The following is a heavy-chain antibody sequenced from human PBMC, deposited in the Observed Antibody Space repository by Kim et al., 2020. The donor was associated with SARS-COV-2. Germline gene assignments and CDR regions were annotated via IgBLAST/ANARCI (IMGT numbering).Heavy chain of an antibody. CDR1: GFTVSSNY. D-gene: IGHD4-17*01. CDR3: ARDFGDLYFDY. Sequence: GGSLRLSCAASGFTVSSNYMSWVRQAPGKGLEWVSVIYPGGSTYYADSVKGRFTISRDNSKNTLYLQMNTLRAEDTAVYYCARDFGDLYFDYRGQGTLVTVSS. J-gene: IGHJ4*02. V-gene: IGHV3-53*01. CDR2: IYPGGST.